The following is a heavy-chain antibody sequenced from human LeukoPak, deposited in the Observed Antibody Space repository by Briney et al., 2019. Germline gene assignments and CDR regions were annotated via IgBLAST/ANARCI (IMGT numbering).Heavy chain of an antibody. Sequence: SETLSLTCAVYCGSFSGYYWSWIRQPPGKGLEWIGEINHSGSTNYNPSLKSRVTISVDTSKNQFSLKLSSVTAADTAVYYCARGVPYGPYSSSYDYWGRGTLVTVSS. CDR3: ARGVPYGPYSSSYDY. J-gene: IGHJ4*02. CDR2: INHSGST. D-gene: IGHD6-13*01. CDR1: CGSFSGYY. V-gene: IGHV4-34*01.